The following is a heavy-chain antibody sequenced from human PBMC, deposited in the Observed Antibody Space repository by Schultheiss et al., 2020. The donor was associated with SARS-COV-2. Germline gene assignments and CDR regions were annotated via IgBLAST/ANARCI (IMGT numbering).Heavy chain of an antibody. CDR2: INHSGST. V-gene: IGHV4-34*01. D-gene: IGHD3-3*01. J-gene: IGHJ4*02. CDR1: GGSISSYY. Sequence: SETLSLTCTVSGGSISSYYWSWIRQPPGKGLEWIGEINHSGSTNYNPSLESRVTISVDTSKNQFSLKLSSVTAADTAVYYCARTRGLRFLEWLSEFDYWGQGTLVTVSS. CDR3: ARTRGLRFLEWLSEFDY.